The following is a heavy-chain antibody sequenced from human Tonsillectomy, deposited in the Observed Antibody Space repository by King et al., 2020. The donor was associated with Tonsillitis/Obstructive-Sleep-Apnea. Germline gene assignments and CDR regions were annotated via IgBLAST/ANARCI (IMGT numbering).Heavy chain of an antibody. Sequence: VQLQESGPGLVKPSETLSLTCTVSGGSISSCYWRWIRQPPRKGLEWIVYIHYSGSTNYNPSLKSRVPLSEDTSKNQFSLKLSPVTAADTAVYYCARDGAKVGASYDAFDIWGQGTMVTVSS. D-gene: IGHD1-26*01. V-gene: IGHV4-59*01. CDR1: GGSISSCY. CDR2: IHYSGST. J-gene: IGHJ3*02. CDR3: ARDGAKVGASYDAFDI.